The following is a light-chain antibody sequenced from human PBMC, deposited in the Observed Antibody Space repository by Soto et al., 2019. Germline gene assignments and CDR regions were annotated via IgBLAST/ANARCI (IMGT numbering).Light chain of an antibody. CDR1: SSDVGGNDY. CDR2: EVN. CDR3: CSYGFAGSDDLV. V-gene: IGLV2-8*01. J-gene: IGLJ3*02. Sequence: QSALTQPPSASGSPGQSVTISCTGASSDVGGNDYVSWYQHHPGKVPKLMIFEVNKRPSGVPHRFSGSKSGNTASLTVSGLQAEDEADYYCCSYGFAGSDDLVFGGGTKLTVL.